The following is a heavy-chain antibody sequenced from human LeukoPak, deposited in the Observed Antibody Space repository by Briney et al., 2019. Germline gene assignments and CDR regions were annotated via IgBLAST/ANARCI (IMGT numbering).Heavy chain of an antibody. Sequence: SETLSLTCTVSGGSIRSSYYYWGWIRQPPGKGLEWIGSIYDSGSTYYNPSLKSRVTISVDTSKNQFSLKLNSVTAADTAVYYCASSYDSSGYYYDYWGQGTLVTVSS. D-gene: IGHD3-22*01. CDR3: ASSYDSSGYYYDY. J-gene: IGHJ4*02. V-gene: IGHV4-39*01. CDR1: GGSIRSSYYY. CDR2: IYDSGST.